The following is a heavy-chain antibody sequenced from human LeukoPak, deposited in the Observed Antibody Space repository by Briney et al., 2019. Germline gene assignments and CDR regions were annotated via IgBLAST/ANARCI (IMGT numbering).Heavy chain of an antibody. CDR3: ARESFSGWYDDD. D-gene: IGHD6-19*01. J-gene: IGHJ4*02. Sequence: GGSLRHSCAASGFNFRSYSMNWVRQAPGKGLEWVSSISSSSTYIYYADSVRGRFTISRDNAKNSLYLQMNSLRGEDTAVYYCARESFSGWYDDDWGKGTLVTVSS. CDR2: ISSSSTYI. CDR1: GFNFRSYS. V-gene: IGHV3-21*01.